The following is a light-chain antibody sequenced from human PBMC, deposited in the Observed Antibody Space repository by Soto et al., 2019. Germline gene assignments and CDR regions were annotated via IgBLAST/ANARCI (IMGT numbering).Light chain of an antibody. V-gene: IGKV3D-15*01. CDR1: HSISTH. CDR2: DAS. J-gene: IGKJ2*01. CDR3: QQYNSWPYT. Sequence: EIEMTQSPATLSVSPGEGATLSCRASHSISTHLTWYQKKPGQAPRLLMYDASARATGIPARFSGSGSGTEFTLTISRLQSEDFAIYYCQQYNSWPYTFGQGTKVDIK.